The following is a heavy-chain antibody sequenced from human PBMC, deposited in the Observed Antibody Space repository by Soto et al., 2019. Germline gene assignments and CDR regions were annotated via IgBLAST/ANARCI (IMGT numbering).Heavy chain of an antibody. CDR3: ARKDVAFDY. J-gene: IGHJ4*02. CDR1: GFTFKNYA. D-gene: IGHD5-12*01. Sequence: HPGGSLRLSCAASGFTFKNYAMTWVRQAPGKGLEWVSLIYGSGGSTDYADSVKGRFTISRDNSKNMLYVQMNSLRDEDTAVYYCARKDVAFDYWGQGFPVTVSS. CDR2: IYGSGGST. V-gene: IGHV3-23*01.